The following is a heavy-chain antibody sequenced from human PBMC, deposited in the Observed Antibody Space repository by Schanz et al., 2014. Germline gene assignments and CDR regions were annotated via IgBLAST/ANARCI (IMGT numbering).Heavy chain of an antibody. J-gene: IGHJ1*01. V-gene: IGHV3-7*03. Sequence: VQLVDSGGGLVQPGGSLRLSCAASGFTVSNSYIHWVRQAPGKGLEWVANINQDGSEKYYVDSVKGRFTISRDNAKNTLYLHLNNLRAEDAAIYYCARMSWLQIEYFQHWGQGTLVTVSS. CDR3: ARMSWLQIEYFQH. D-gene: IGHD5-12*01. CDR2: INQDGSEK. CDR1: GFTVSNSY.